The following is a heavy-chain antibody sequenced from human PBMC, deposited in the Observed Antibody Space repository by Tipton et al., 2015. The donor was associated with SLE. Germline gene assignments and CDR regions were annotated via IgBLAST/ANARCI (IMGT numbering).Heavy chain of an antibody. D-gene: IGHD2-8*01. CDR3: ARDSRVAIALIRGYFDY. J-gene: IGHJ4*02. CDR2: INPSGGST. CDR1: GYTFTSYY. V-gene: IGHV1-46*01. Sequence: QLVQSGAEVKKSGASVKVSCKASGYTFTSYYMHWVRQAPGQGLEWMGIINPSGGSTIYAQKFQGRVTMTRDTSTSTVYMELSSLRSEDTAVYYCARDSRVAIALIRGYFDYWGQGTLVTVSS.